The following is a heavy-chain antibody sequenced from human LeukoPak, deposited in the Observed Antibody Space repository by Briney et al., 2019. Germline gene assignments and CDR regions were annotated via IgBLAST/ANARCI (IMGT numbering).Heavy chain of an antibody. J-gene: IGHJ6*03. D-gene: IGHD3-3*01. V-gene: IGHV3-74*01. CDR2: INSDGSST. Sequence: GGSLRLSCAASGFALSSYAMSWVRQAPGKGLVWVSRINSDGSSTSYADSVKGRFTISRDNAKNTLYLQMNSLRAEDTAVYYCARDPRITHRYDFWSGSVSSYYYMDVWGKGTTVTVSS. CDR1: GFALSSYA. CDR3: ARDPRITHRYDFWSGSVSSYYYMDV.